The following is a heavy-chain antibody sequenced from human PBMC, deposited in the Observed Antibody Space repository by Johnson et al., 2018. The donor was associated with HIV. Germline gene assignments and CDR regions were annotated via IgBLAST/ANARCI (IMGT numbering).Heavy chain of an antibody. CDR2: IKQDGSEK. D-gene: IGHD1-1*01. CDR3: ARPLDWKDLSDALDI. V-gene: IGHV3-7*01. CDR1: GFTFSNAW. Sequence: VQLVESGGGVVQPGRSLRLSCAASGFTFSNAWMSWVRQAPGKGLEWVANIKQDGSEKYYVDSVKGRFTLSRDNSKNTVYLQMNSLIADDTAMYYCARPLDWKDLSDALDIWGQGTMVSVSS. J-gene: IGHJ3*02.